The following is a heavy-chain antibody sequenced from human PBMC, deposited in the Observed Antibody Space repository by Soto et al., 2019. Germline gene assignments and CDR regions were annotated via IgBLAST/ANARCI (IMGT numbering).Heavy chain of an antibody. CDR1: GYTFNSYG. CDR2: VSAYNGNT. CDR3: ARSLVNYDYIWGSYRNSEIDY. J-gene: IGHJ4*02. D-gene: IGHD3-16*02. V-gene: IGHV1-18*01. Sequence: ASVKVSCKASGYTFNSYGINWVRQAPGQGLEWVGWVSAYNGNTNYAQKLQGRATMTTDTSTSTAYMDLRSLRSDDTAVYYCARSLVNYDYIWGSYRNSEIDYWGQGTLVTVSS.